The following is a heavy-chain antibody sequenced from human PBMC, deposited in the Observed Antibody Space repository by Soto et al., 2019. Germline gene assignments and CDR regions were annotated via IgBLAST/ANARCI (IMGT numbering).Heavy chain of an antibody. V-gene: IGHV4-39*01. CDR2: IYYSGST. D-gene: IGHD5-18*01. Sequence: QLQLQESGPGLVKPSETLSLTCTVSGGSISSSSYYWGWIRQPPGKGLEWIGSIYYSGSTYYNPSLKSRVTISVDTSKNQFSLKLSSVTAADTAVYYCARLQAYWGYSYLIDYWGQGTLVTVSS. CDR1: GGSISSSSYY. CDR3: ARLQAYWGYSYLIDY. J-gene: IGHJ4*02.